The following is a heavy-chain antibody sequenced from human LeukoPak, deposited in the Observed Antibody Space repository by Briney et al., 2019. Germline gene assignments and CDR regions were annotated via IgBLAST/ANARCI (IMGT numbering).Heavy chain of an antibody. CDR1: GGTFSNYA. CDR2: IIPLFGTP. V-gene: IGHV1-69*06. CDR3: ARGWLAETTVVTPYNY. D-gene: IGHD4-23*01. J-gene: IGHJ4*02. Sequence: SVKVSCKASGGTFSNYAINWVRQAPGQGLEWMGGIIPLFGTPNYAQKFQSRVTITADKSTSTAYMELSSLRSEDTAVYYCARGWLAETTVVTPYNYWGQGTLVTVSS.